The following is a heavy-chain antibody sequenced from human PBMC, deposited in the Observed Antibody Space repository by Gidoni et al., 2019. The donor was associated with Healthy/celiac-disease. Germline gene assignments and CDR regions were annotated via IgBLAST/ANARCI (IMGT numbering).Heavy chain of an antibody. CDR1: GFTFSSYA. J-gene: IGHJ4*02. Sequence: EVQLLESGGGLVQPGGSLRLSCAASGFTFSSYAMRWVRQAPGKGLGWVSAISGSGGSTYYADSVKGRFTISRDNSKNTLYLQMNSLRAEDTAVYYCASKDHQLLGWFDYWGQGTLVTVSS. CDR3: ASKDHQLLGWFDY. V-gene: IGHV3-23*01. CDR2: ISGSGGST. D-gene: IGHD2-2*01.